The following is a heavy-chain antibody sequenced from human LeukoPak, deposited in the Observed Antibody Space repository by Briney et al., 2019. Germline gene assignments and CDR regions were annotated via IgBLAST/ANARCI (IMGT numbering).Heavy chain of an antibody. CDR2: IRYDGSNK. CDR1: GFTFSSYG. Sequence: GGSLRLSCAASGFTFSSYGMHWVRQAPGKGLEWVAFIRYDGSNKYYADSVKGRFTISRDNSKNTLYLQMNSLRAEDTAAYYCAKDQGMITFGGVSGYFDYWGQGTLVTVSS. CDR3: AKDQGMITFGGVSGYFDY. J-gene: IGHJ4*02. D-gene: IGHD3-16*01. V-gene: IGHV3-30*02.